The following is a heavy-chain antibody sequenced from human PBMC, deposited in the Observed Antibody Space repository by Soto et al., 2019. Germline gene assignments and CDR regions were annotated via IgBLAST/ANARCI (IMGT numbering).Heavy chain of an antibody. CDR1: GYTFTSYG. V-gene: IGHV1-18*01. CDR2: ISAYNGNT. J-gene: IGHJ4*02. CDR3: ARGPEVIDY. Sequence: QVQLVQSGAEVKKPGASVKVSCKASGYTFTSYGISWVRQAPGKWLEWMGWISAYNGNTNYAQKLQGRVTMTTDTSTSTAYMELRSMRSADKAVDSWARGPEVIDYGGQGTLVTFAS. D-gene: IGHD3-22*01.